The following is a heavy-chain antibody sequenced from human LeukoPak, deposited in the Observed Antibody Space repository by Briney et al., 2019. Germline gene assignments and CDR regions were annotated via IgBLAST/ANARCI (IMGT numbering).Heavy chain of an antibody. D-gene: IGHD2-21*02. J-gene: IGHJ4*02. Sequence: GGSLRLSCAASGFAFSSYGMHWVCQAPGKGLEWVAVIWYDGSNKYYADSVKGRFTISRDNSKNTLYLQMNSLRAEDTAVYYCAKGTARIDYWGQGTLVTVSS. CDR1: GFAFSSYG. CDR2: IWYDGSNK. V-gene: IGHV3-33*06. CDR3: AKGTARIDY.